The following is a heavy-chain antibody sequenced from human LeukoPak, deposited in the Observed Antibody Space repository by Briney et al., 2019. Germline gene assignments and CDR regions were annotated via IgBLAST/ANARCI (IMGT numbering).Heavy chain of an antibody. CDR2: ISYDGSNK. Sequence: GGSLRLSCVASGFTFSSYTMHWVRQAPGKGLEWVAVISYDGSNKYYADSVKGRFTISRDNSKNTLYLQMNSLRAEDTAVYYCARALQGYWGQGTLVTVSS. CDR3: ARALQGY. J-gene: IGHJ4*02. CDR1: GFTFSSYT. D-gene: IGHD5-24*01. V-gene: IGHV3-30*04.